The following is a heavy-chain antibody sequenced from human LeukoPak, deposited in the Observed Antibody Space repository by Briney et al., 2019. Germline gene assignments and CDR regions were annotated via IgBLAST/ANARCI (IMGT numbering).Heavy chain of an antibody. CDR1: GGSISSSSYY. V-gene: IGHV4-39*01. J-gene: IGHJ3*02. Sequence: SETLSLTCTVSGGSISSSSYYWGWIRQPPGKGLEWIGSIYYSGSTYYNPSLKSRVTISVDTSKNQFSLKLNSVTAADTAVYYCAGTYYYDSSGYSGTYHAFDIWGQGTMVTVSS. CDR2: IYYSGST. CDR3: AGTYYYDSSGYSGTYHAFDI. D-gene: IGHD3-22*01.